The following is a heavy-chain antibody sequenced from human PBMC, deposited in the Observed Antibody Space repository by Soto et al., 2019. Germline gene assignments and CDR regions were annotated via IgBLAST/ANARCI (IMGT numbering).Heavy chain of an antibody. J-gene: IGHJ6*02. CDR1: GYTFTSYG. V-gene: IGHV1-18*01. CDR3: ARDYAGRGYYGMDV. D-gene: IGHD3-16*01. CDR2: ISAYNGNT. Sequence: ASVKVSCKASGYTFTSYGISWVRQAPGQGLEWMGWISAYNGNTNYAQKLQGRVTMTTDTSTSTAYMELRSLRSDDTAVYYCARDYAGRGYYGMDVWGQGTTVTVSS.